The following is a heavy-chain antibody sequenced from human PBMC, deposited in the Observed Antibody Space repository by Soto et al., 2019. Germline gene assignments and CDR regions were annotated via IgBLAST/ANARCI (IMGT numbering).Heavy chain of an antibody. CDR1: GFTFSSYS. Sequence: ESGGGLVKPGGSLRLSCAASGFTFSSYSMNWVRQAPGKGLEWVSSISSSSSYIYYADSVKGRFTISRDNAKNSLSLQMNTLRAEDTAVYYCASGAWAGTSDCWVQGTLVTVAS. CDR2: ISSSSSYI. D-gene: IGHD6-19*01. CDR3: ASGAWAGTSDC. V-gene: IGHV3-21*01. J-gene: IGHJ4*02.